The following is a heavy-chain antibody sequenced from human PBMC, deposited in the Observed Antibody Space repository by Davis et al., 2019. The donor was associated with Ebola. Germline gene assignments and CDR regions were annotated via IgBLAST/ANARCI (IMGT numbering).Heavy chain of an antibody. CDR2: IYYTGST. D-gene: IGHD6-19*01. V-gene: IGHV4-59*01. Sequence: SETLSLTCTASSGSISSYYCSCIRQLPGKGLEWIGYIYYTGSTNYNPSLKSRVTISVDTSKNQFSLKLSSVTAADTAVYYCARGPHSSGWYGLDVWGQGTTVTVSS. CDR1: SGSISSYY. J-gene: IGHJ6*02. CDR3: ARGPHSSGWYGLDV.